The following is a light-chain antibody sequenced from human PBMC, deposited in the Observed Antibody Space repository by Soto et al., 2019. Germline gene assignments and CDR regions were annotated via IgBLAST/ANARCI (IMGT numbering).Light chain of an antibody. Sequence: QSVLTQPPSVSAAPGQTVTVSCSGSRSNIGNNYVSWYQHLPGTAPKLLIYDNDKRPSGIPDRFSASKSGTSATLGITGLQTGDEADYYCEAWDSSLSAGVFGGGTQLTVL. CDR2: DND. CDR1: RSNIGNNY. CDR3: EAWDSSLSAGV. J-gene: IGLJ3*02. V-gene: IGLV1-51*01.